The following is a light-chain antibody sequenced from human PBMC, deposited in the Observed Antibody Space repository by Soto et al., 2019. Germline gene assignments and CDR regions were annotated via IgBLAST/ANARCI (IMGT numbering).Light chain of an antibody. Sequence: DIQMTQSPSTLSASAGDRVTITFRASQSISRWLAWYQQKPGKVPNLLISGASSLESGVPSRFSGSGSGTEFTLTISYLQPDDFASYYCQQYYTYSTFGLGTKV. CDR1: QSISRW. CDR3: QQYYTYST. CDR2: GAS. V-gene: IGKV1-5*01. J-gene: IGKJ1*01.